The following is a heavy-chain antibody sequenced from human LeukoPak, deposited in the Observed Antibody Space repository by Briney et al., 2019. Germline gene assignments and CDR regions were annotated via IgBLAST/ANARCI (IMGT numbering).Heavy chain of an antibody. J-gene: IGHJ6*02. V-gene: IGHV4-59*01. Sequence: SETLSLTCSVSGGSMTNLYWTWIRQPPGKGLEWIGDIYDSGSTRYNTSLESRVTISVDTSKNQFSLKLSSVTAADTAVYYCAKGGSTNFYYGDVWGQGITVTVSS. CDR1: GGSMTNLY. CDR3: AKGGSTNFYYGDV. D-gene: IGHD2/OR15-2a*01. CDR2: IYDSGST.